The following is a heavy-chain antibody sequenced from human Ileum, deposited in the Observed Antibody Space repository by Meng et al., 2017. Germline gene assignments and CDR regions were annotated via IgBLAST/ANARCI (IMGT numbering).Heavy chain of an antibody. J-gene: IGHJ4*02. Sequence: SRMRRPPGKGLEWIGCIEKCGRRNYNPTIKGRVTMAVETSKNQVSLWLTSVAAADTAVYYCARFYCSGTFEVHHNWGKGTLVTVSS. CDR3: ARFYCSGTFEVHHN. V-gene: IGHV4-4*07. D-gene: IGHD3-10*01. CDR2: IEKCGRR.